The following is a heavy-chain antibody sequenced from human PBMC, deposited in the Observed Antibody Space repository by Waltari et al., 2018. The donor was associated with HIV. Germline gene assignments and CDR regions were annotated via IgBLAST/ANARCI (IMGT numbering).Heavy chain of an antibody. CDR3: AKSDDGAWHYFIA. Sequence: QVQLVESGGGVVQPGRSLRLSCAVSGFTFSSYVMHWVRQAPGKGLEWVAVRSKDGKRKFYADSVKGRFTISRDNSWNTLSLQMNSLRAEDTATYYCAKSDDGAWHYFIAWGQGTLVTVSS. V-gene: IGHV3-30-3*02. CDR1: GFTFSSYV. J-gene: IGHJ5*02. CDR2: RSKDGKRK. D-gene: IGHD1-26*01.